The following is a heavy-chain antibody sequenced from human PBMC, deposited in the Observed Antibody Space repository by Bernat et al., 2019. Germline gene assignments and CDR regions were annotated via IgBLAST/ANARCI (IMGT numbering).Heavy chain of an antibody. CDR1: GFTFSSYS. J-gene: IGHJ6*02. CDR3: ARDLRYQLLLYGMDV. V-gene: IGHV3-21*01. D-gene: IGHD2-2*01. CDR2: ISISSSYI. Sequence: EVQLVESGGGLIKPGGSLRLSCAASGFTFSSYSMNWVRQAPGKGLDWFSSISISSSYIYYSDSVKGRFTISRDNAKNSLYLQMNSLRAEYTAVYYWARDLRYQLLLYGMDVWGQGTTVTVSS.